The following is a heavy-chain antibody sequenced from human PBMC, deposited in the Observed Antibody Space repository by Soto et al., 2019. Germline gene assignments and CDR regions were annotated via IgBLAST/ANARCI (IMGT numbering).Heavy chain of an antibody. D-gene: IGHD6-13*01. CDR1: GYTFTSYV. CDR2: ISSYNGNT. J-gene: IGHJ5*02. V-gene: IGHV1-18*01. Sequence: ASLKVSCKASGYTFTSYVISWLLQSPLQVLEWMGWISSYNGNTNYAQKLQGRFTMTTDTSKSTAYMELRSLRSDDTAVYYCARDPFYYSRSWHLRNWFEPWGQGNLVNVS. CDR3: ARDPFYYSRSWHLRNWFEP.